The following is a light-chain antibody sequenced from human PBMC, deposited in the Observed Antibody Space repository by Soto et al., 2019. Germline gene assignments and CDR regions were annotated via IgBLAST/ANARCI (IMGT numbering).Light chain of an antibody. CDR3: QQSYRTPPT. V-gene: IGKV1-39*01. CDR1: QSISSY. J-gene: IGKJ1*01. CDR2: AAS. Sequence: DIPMTQSPSSLSASVGARVTITCRASQSISSYLNWYQQKPGKAPKLLIYAASSLQSGVPSRFSGSGSGTDFTLTISSLQPEDFATYYCQQSYRTPPTFGQGTKVESK.